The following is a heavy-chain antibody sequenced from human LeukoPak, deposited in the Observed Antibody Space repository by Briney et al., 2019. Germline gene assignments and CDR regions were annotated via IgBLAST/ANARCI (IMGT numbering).Heavy chain of an antibody. Sequence: GGPLSLSCAASGFTFRNAWWTGARQAPGKGLEWVGRIKSKTDGGTTDYAAPVKGRFTISRDDSKNTLYLQMNSLKTEDTAVYYCTTGSGFDYWGQGTLVTVSS. J-gene: IGHJ4*02. D-gene: IGHD3-10*01. V-gene: IGHV3-15*01. CDR3: TTGSGFDY. CDR2: IKSKTDGGTT. CDR1: GFTFRNAW.